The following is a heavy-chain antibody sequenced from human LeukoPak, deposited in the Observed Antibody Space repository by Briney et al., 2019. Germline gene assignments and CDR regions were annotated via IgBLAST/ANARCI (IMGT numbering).Heavy chain of an antibody. CDR2: ISSGGTYI. D-gene: IGHD4-17*01. J-gene: IGHJ4*02. CDR1: GFIFSAYT. Sequence: GGSLRLSCAASGFIFSAYTMKWVRRAPGKGLEWVSSISSGGTYIFYADPLKGRFTMSRDNAKNSLYLQLNNLRSEDTANYYCAKGHYGDLKWGQGTLVTVSS. V-gene: IGHV3-21*06. CDR3: AKGHYGDLK.